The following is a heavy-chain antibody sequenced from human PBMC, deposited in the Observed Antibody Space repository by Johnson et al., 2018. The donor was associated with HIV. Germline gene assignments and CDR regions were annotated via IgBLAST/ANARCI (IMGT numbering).Heavy chain of an antibody. J-gene: IGHJ3*02. D-gene: IGHD6-6*01. CDR3: AKAVAARPQGNDGAFDI. Sequence: QVQLVESGGGVVQPGRSLRLSCAASGFAFSSYGMHWVRQAPGKGLEWVPIISYDGSNKYYADSVKGRFTISSDNSKNTLYLQMNSLRAEDTAVYYCAKAVAARPQGNDGAFDIWGQGTMVTVSS. V-gene: IGHV3-30*18. CDR2: ISYDGSNK. CDR1: GFAFSSYG.